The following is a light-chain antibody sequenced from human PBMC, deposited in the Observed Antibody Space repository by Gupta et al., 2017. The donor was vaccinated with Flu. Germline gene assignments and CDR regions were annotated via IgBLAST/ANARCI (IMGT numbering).Light chain of an antibody. Sequence: GDRVTITCRASQSIGTWLAWYQQKPGKAPKVLIYKASSLESGVPSRFSGSGSGTEFTLTISSLQPDDFATYYCQQYDTYPYSFGQGTKLEIK. CDR2: KAS. J-gene: IGKJ2*03. CDR3: QQYDTYPYS. CDR1: QSIGTW. V-gene: IGKV1-5*03.